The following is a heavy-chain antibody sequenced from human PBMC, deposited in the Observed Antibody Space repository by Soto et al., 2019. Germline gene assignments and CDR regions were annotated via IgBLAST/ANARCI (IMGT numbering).Heavy chain of an antibody. CDR3: AVNYGSGSYFIFDY. V-gene: IGHV1-2*04. CDR2: INPNSGGT. J-gene: IGHJ4*02. CDR1: GYTFTGYY. D-gene: IGHD3-10*01. Sequence: ASVKVSCKASGYTFTGYYMHWVRQAPGQGLEWMGWINPNSGGTNYAQRFQGWVTMTRDTSISTAYMELSRLRSDDTAVYYCAVNYGSGSYFIFDYWGQGTLVTVSS.